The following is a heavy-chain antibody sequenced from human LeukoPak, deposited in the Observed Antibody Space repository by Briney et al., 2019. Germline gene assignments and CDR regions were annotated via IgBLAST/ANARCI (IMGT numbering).Heavy chain of an antibody. Sequence: GGSLRLSCAASGFTFSSYAMSWVRQAPGKGLEWVSAISGSGGSTYYADSVKRRFTISRDNSKNTLYLQMNSLRAEDTAVYYCAKDYYDSSGYYRGVYFDYWGQGTLVTVSS. D-gene: IGHD3-22*01. V-gene: IGHV3-23*01. CDR3: AKDYYDSSGYYRGVYFDY. CDR2: ISGSGGST. CDR1: GFTFSSYA. J-gene: IGHJ4*02.